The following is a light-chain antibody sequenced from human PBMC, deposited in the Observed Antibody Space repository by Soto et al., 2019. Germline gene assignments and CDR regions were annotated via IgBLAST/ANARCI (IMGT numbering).Light chain of an antibody. CDR2: GAS. CDR1: QTVDHAY. Sequence: VLTQSPGTLSLSLGDRATLSCRASQTVDHAYVAWYQQRPGQPPSLLIYGASTRATDIPERFSGSGSETDFTLTISRLEPEDAAVYCCQQYGNSPWTCGQGTKVEIK. V-gene: IGKV3-20*01. CDR3: QQYGNSPWT. J-gene: IGKJ1*01.